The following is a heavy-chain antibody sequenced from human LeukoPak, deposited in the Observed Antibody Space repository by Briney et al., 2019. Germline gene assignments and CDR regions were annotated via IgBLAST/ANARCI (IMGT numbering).Heavy chain of an antibody. V-gene: IGHV3-23*01. CDR1: GFTFSSYG. D-gene: IGHD3-16*01. CDR3: AALGLWGAFDI. CDR2: ISGGGGST. J-gene: IGHJ3*02. Sequence: GSLRLSCAASGFTFSSYGMSWVRQAPGNGLEWVSAISGGGGSTYYADSVKGRFTISRDNSKNTLHLQMNSLRAEDTAVYYCAALGLWGAFDIWGQGTMVTVSS.